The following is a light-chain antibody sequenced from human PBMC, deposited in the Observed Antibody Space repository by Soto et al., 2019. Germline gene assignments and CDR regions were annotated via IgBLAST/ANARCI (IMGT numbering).Light chain of an antibody. CDR1: SSNIGKNA. V-gene: IGLV1-36*01. CDR3: SSYTRSSTYV. CDR2: YDD. J-gene: IGLJ1*01. Sequence: QSVLTQPPSVSEAPRQRVTISCSGNSSNIGKNAVNWYQHLPGKAPKLLIYYDDLLPSGVSDRFSGSKSGTSASLAISGLQSDDEGDYYCSSYTRSSTYVFGTGTKVNVL.